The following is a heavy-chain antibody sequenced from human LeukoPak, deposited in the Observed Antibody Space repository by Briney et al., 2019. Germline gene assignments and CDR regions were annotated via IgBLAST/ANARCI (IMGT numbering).Heavy chain of an antibody. CDR3: AVDSSGWSNYHYYGMDV. V-gene: IGHV4-59*01. J-gene: IGHJ6*02. CDR1: GGSISSYS. D-gene: IGHD6-19*01. CDR2: IYYSGST. Sequence: SETLSLTCTVSGGSISSYSCSWIRQPPGKGLEWIGYIYYSGSTNYNPSLKSRVTISVDTSKNQFSLKLSSVTAADTAVYYCAVDSSGWSNYHYYGMDVWGQGTTVTVSS.